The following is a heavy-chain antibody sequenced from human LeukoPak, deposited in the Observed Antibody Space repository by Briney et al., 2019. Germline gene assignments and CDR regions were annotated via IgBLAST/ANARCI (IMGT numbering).Heavy chain of an antibody. CDR1: GFTFSSYS. D-gene: IGHD3-10*02. CDR2: ISSSSSTI. J-gene: IGHJ6*04. Sequence: GGSLRLSCAASGFTFSSYSMNWVRQAPGKGLEWVSYISSSSSTIYYADSVKGRFTISRDNSKNSLYLQVNSLRAEDTAVYYCAELGITMIGGVWGKGTTVTISS. V-gene: IGHV3-48*04. CDR3: AELGITMIGGV.